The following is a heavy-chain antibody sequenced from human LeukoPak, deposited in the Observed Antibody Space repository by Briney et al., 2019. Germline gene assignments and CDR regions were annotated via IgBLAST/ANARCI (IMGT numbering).Heavy chain of an antibody. CDR3: ARDELRGGPRGDAFDI. D-gene: IGHD3-10*01. J-gene: IGHJ3*02. CDR2: ISASSTTI. Sequence: GGSLRLSCAASVFTFSSYSMNWVRQAPGKGLEWVSYISASSTTIYYIDSVKGRFTISRDNAKSSLYLQMDSLRAEDTAVYYGARDELRGGPRGDAFDIWGQGTMVIVSS. CDR1: VFTFSSYS. V-gene: IGHV3-48*01.